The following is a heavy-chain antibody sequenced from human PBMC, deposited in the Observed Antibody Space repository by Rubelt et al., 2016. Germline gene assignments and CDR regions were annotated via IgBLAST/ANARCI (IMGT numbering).Heavy chain of an antibody. Sequence: QVQLQQWGAGLLKPSETLSLTCAVYGGSFSGYYWSWIRQPPGTGLEWIGEINHSGSTNYNPSLKSCVTISVDMSNNTFSLKLRSVTAADTAVYYCARQADIVVVPAANIQYFDLWGRGTLVTVSS. CDR2: INHSGST. D-gene: IGHD2-2*01. CDR3: ARQADIVVVPAANIQYFDL. J-gene: IGHJ2*01. V-gene: IGHV4-34*01. CDR1: GGSFSGYY.